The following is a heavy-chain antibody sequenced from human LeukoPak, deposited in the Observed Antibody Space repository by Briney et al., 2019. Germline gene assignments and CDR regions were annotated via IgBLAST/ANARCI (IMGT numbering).Heavy chain of an antibody. D-gene: IGHD5-12*01. CDR2: INPNSGGT. Sequence: ASVKVSCKASGYTFTGNYIHWVRQAPGQGLEWMGWINPNSGGTNYAQKFQGRVTMTRDTSISTAYMELSRLRSDDTAVYYCARWATGYYFDYWGQGTLVTVSS. CDR3: ARWATGYYFDY. J-gene: IGHJ4*02. CDR1: GYTFTGNY. V-gene: IGHV1-2*02.